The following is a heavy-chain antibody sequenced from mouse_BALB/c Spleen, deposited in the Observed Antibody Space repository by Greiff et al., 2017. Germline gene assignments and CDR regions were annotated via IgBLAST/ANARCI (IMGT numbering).Heavy chain of an antibody. CDR3: ARGMMVTTLYDYAMDY. J-gene: IGHJ4*01. CDR2: ISTYYGNT. Sequence: QVQLQQSGPELVRPGVSVKISCKGSSYTFTDYAMHWVKQSHAKSLEWIGVISTYYGNTNYNQKFKGKATMTVDKSSSTAYMELARLTSEDSAVYYCARGMMVTTLYDYAMDYWGQGTSVTVSS. D-gene: IGHD2-3*01. CDR1: SYTFTDYA. V-gene: IGHV1-67*01.